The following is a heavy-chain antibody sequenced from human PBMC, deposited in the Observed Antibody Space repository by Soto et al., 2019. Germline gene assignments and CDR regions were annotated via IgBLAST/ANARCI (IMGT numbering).Heavy chain of an antibody. V-gene: IGHV1-2*02. CDR1: GYTFTGYY. CDR2: INPNSGGT. Sequence: ASVKVSCKASGYTFTGYYMHWVRQAPGQGLEWMGWINPNSGGTNYAQKFQGRVTMTRDTSISTAYMELSRLRSDDTAVYYCARVRDIVVVPAATNWFDPWGQGTLVTV. CDR3: ARVRDIVVVPAATNWFDP. D-gene: IGHD2-2*01. J-gene: IGHJ5*02.